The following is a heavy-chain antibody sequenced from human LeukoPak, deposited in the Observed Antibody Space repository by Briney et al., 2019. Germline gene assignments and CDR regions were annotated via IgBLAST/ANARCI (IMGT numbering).Heavy chain of an antibody. V-gene: IGHV3-21*01. CDR3: ARGSYRTLYYDFWSGYYGESDY. CDR2: ISSSSSYI. CDR1: GFTFSSYS. Sequence: GGSLRLSCAASGFTFSSYSMNWVRQAPGKGLEWVSSISSSSSYIYYADSVKGRFTISRDNAKNSLYLQMNSLRAEDTAVYYCARGSYRTLYYDFWSGYYGESDYWGQGTLVTVSS. D-gene: IGHD3-3*01. J-gene: IGHJ4*02.